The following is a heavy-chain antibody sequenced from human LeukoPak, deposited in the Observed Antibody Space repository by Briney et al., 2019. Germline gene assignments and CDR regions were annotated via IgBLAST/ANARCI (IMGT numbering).Heavy chain of an antibody. J-gene: IGHJ4*02. CDR3: VRDAS. V-gene: IGHV3-66*01. CDR2: IYSGGGT. CDR1: GVTVSSNH. Sequence: GGSLRLSCAVSGVTVSSNHMSWVLQAPGKGLEWVSAIYSGGGTYYADSVKGRFTLSRDISKNTLYLQMNSLRAEDTAVYYCVRDASWGQGTLVTVSS.